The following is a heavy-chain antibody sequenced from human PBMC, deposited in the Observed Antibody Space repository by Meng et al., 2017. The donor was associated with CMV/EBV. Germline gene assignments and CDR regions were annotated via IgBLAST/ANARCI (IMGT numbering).Heavy chain of an antibody. Sequence: VVLCVAGSRLVKTSETLYRTCTVSWCAISSYYWSWIRQPTGKGLEWIGLIYTSGSTNYNPSLKSRVTMSVDTSKNQFSLKLSSVTAADTAVYYCARGPEVDYGDYVGLDYWGQGTLVTVSS. CDR3: ARGPEVDYGDYVGLDY. D-gene: IGHD4-17*01. CDR2: IYTSGST. J-gene: IGHJ4*02. V-gene: IGHV4-4*07. CDR1: WCAISSYY.